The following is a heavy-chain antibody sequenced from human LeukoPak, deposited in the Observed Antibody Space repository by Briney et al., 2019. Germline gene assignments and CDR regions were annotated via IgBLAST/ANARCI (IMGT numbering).Heavy chain of an antibody. CDR2: VSGSGSST. V-gene: IGHV3-23*01. J-gene: IGHJ4*02. Sequence: GGSLRLSCAASGFTFSSYAVNWVRQAPGKGLEWVSTVSGSGSSTYYADSVKGRFTISRDNSKNTLYLQMNSLRAEDTAVYYCAKLWEQPLWGQGTLVTVSS. CDR1: GFTFSSYA. D-gene: IGHD1-26*01. CDR3: AKLWEQPL.